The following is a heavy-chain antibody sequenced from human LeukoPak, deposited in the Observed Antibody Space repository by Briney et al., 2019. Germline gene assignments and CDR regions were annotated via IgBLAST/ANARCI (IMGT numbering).Heavy chain of an antibody. CDR1: GYTFTSYY. Sequence: ASVKVSCKASGYTFTSYYMHWVRQAPGQGLEWMGRINPSGGSTSYAQKFQGRVTMTRDTSTSTVYMELSSLRSEDTAVYYCARDHPEPRARNWNYRSNWFDPWGQGTLVTVSS. D-gene: IGHD1-7*01. CDR2: INPSGGST. J-gene: IGHJ5*02. CDR3: ARDHPEPRARNWNYRSNWFDP. V-gene: IGHV1-46*01.